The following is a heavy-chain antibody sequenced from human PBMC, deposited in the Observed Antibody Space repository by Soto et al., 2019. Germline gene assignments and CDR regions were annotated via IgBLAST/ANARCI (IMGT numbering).Heavy chain of an antibody. CDR3: ARVVGRSSSWYYFDY. D-gene: IGHD6-13*01. Sequence: SETLSLTCTVSGGSISSYYWSWIRQPPGKGLEWIGYIYYRGSTNYNPSLKSRVTISVDTSKNQFSLKLSSVTAADTAVYYCARVVGRSSSWYYFDYWGQGTLVTVSS. V-gene: IGHV4-59*01. CDR1: GGSISSYY. CDR2: IYYRGST. J-gene: IGHJ4*02.